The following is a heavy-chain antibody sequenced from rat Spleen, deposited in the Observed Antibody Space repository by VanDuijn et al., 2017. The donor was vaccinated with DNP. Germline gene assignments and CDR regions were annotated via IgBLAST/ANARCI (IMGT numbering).Heavy chain of an antibody. CDR3: TKDLQWYAMDA. CDR1: GFTFNTYW. Sequence: EVQLVETGGGLVQPGRSLKLSCVASGFTFNTYWMFWVRQAPGKGLEWVASSNPDGASPYYLDSVKGRFPISRDNAENTVYLQMNSLRSEDTATYYCTKDLQWYAMDAWGQGTSVTVSS. J-gene: IGHJ4*01. D-gene: IGHD1-1*01. V-gene: IGHV5-58*01. CDR2: SNPDGASP.